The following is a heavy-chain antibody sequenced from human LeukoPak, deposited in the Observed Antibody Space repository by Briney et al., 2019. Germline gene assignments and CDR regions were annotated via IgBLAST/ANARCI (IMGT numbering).Heavy chain of an antibody. V-gene: IGHV3-30*02. D-gene: IGHD6-25*01. CDR3: AKISSSAESNFDY. CDR1: GFTFSTYA. CDR2: IWPDGSKK. Sequence: PGGSLRLSCAASGFTFSTYAMHWVRQAPGKGLEWVAFIWPDGSKKYYADSVKGRFAISRENSENTVYLQMNDLRPEDTALYFCAKISSSAESNFDYWGQGTLLTVSS. J-gene: IGHJ4*02.